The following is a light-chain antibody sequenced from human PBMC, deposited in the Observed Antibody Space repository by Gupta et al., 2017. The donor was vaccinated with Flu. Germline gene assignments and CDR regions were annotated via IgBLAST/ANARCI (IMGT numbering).Light chain of an antibody. J-gene: IGKJ5*01. CDR1: QNINNF. Sequence: DIQMTQSPSSLSASVGDRVTITCRASQNINNFLNWYQQKPGKAPKVLIYAASSLQSGVPSRFSGSRSGTDFSLTISSLQPEDFATYYCQQSYSSPSFGQGTRLDIK. CDR2: AAS. CDR3: QQSYSSPS. V-gene: IGKV1-39*01.